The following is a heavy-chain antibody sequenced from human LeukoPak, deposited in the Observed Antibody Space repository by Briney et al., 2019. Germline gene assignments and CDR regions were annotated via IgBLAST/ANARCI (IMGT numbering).Heavy chain of an antibody. D-gene: IGHD5-12*01. CDR1: GYTFTGYY. CDR3: ARLISGYDSESTFDY. V-gene: IGHV1-2*02. Sequence: GASVKVSCKASGYTFTGYYMHWVRQAPGQGLEWMGWINPNSGGTNYAQEFQGRVTMTRDTSISTAYMELSRLRSDDTAVYYCARLISGYDSESTFDYWGQGTLVTVSS. CDR2: INPNSGGT. J-gene: IGHJ4*02.